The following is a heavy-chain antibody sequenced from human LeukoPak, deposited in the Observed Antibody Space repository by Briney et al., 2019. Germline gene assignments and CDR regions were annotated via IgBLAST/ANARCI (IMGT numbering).Heavy chain of an antibody. V-gene: IGHV3-21*01. D-gene: IGHD1-1*01. CDR1: GFTFSAFS. Sequence: PGGSLRLSCAASGFTFSAFSMNWVRQAPGKGLEWVSSISTSSSYIYYVDSVKGRFRISRDNAKNSLYLQMNSLRVEDTAVYYCARPGDWKQDYFDHWGQGTLVTVSS. CDR2: ISTSSSYI. CDR3: ARPGDWKQDYFDH. J-gene: IGHJ4*02.